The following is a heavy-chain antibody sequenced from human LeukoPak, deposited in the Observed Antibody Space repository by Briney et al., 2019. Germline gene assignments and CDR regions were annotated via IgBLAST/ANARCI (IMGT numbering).Heavy chain of an antibody. CDR2: ITGSGSTT. V-gene: IGHV3-23*01. CDR1: GFTFSSHS. D-gene: IGHD1-26*01. J-gene: IGHJ6*02. Sequence: GGSLRLSCPASGFTFSSHSMGWVRQAPGKGLEWVSSITGSGSTTYYADSVKGRFTISRDNSKNMLYLQMNSLRAEDTAVYYCARHFVRGEVGATGYYYYYGMDVWGQGTTVTVSS. CDR3: ARHFVRGEVGATGYYYYYGMDV.